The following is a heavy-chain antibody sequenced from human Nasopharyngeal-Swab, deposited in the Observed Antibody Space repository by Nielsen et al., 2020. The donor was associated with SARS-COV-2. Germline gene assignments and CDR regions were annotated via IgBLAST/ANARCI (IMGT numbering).Heavy chain of an antibody. D-gene: IGHD2-15*01. J-gene: IGHJ4*02. Sequence: GESLKISCAASGFTFSSYAMHWVRQAPGKGLEWVAVISYDGSNKYYADSVKGRFTISRDNAKNSLYLQMNSLRAEDTAVYYCARARIGSKYYFDYWGQGTLVTVSS. V-gene: IGHV3-30-3*01. CDR1: GFTFSSYA. CDR2: ISYDGSNK. CDR3: ARARIGSKYYFDY.